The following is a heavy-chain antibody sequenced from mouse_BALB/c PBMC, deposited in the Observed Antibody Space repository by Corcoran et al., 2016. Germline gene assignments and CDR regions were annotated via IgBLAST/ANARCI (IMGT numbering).Heavy chain of an antibody. V-gene: IGHV1-26*01. J-gene: IGHJ2*01. Sequence: EVQLQQSGPELVKPGASVKISCKASGYSFTGYYMHWVKQSHVKSLEWIGRINPYNGATSYNQNFKDKASLTVDKSSSTAYMELHSLNSEDSADYYCSRGALPRYFDYWGQGTTLTVSS. CDR3: SRGALPRYFDY. D-gene: IGHD3-1*01. CDR2: INPYNGAT. CDR1: GYSFTGYY.